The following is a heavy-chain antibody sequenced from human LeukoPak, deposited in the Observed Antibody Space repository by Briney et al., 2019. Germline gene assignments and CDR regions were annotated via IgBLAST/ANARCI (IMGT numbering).Heavy chain of an antibody. V-gene: IGHV4-39*02. CDR3: ARDPTAAGKGAWFDP. J-gene: IGHJ5*02. D-gene: IGHD6-13*01. CDR1: GGSIGRSNYY. Sequence: SETLSLTCTVPGGSIGRSNYYWHWIRQPPGKSLEWIGSIYYSGSTYYNPSLKSRVTIAVDTSKNQFSLKLSSVTAADTAVYYCARDPTAAGKGAWFDPWGQGTLVTVSS. CDR2: IYYSGST.